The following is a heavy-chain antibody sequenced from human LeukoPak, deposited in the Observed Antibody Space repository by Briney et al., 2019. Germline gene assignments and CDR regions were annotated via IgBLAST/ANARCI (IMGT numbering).Heavy chain of an antibody. Sequence: SETLSLTCTVSGGSISSYYWSWIRQPPGKGLEWIGYIYYSGSTNYNPSLKSRVTISVDTSKNQFSLKLSSVTAADTAVYYCARFQTAVAGNWFDPWGQGTLVTVSS. V-gene: IGHV4-59*01. CDR2: IYYSGST. J-gene: IGHJ5*02. CDR1: GGSISSYY. CDR3: ARFQTAVAGNWFDP. D-gene: IGHD6-19*01.